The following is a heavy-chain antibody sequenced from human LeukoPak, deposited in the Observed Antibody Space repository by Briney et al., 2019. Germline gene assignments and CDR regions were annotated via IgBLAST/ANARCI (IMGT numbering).Heavy chain of an antibody. CDR3: AREPYSSGWYAFDI. V-gene: IGHV3-11*01. Sequence: GGSLRLSCAASGFTFHDYYMSWVRDAPGKGLEWGSYISSSGSTIYYADSVQGRFPISRDNAKNSLYLQMNSLRAEDTGVYYCAREPYSSGWYAFDIWGQGTMVTVSS. CDR2: ISSSGSTI. J-gene: IGHJ3*02. D-gene: IGHD6-19*01. CDR1: GFTFHDYY.